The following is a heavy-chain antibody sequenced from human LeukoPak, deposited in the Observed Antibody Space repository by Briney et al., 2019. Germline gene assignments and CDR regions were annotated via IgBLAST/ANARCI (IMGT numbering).Heavy chain of an antibody. CDR1: GFTFSSYS. J-gene: IGHJ4*02. D-gene: IGHD2-2*01. V-gene: IGHV3-21*06. CDR3: ASSYQPGRQGGQYYFDY. Sequence: GGSLRLSCAASGFTFSSYSMNWVRQAPGKGLEWLSSISSSSSYIYDADSVKGRFTISRDNAKNSLYLQMNSLRAEDTAVYYCASSYQPGRQGGQYYFDYWGQGTLVTVSS. CDR2: ISSSSSYI.